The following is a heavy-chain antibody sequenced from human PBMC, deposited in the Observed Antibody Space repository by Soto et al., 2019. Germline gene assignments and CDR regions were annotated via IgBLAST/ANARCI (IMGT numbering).Heavy chain of an antibody. J-gene: IGHJ4*02. CDR3: SRGILV. V-gene: IGHV4-31*03. Sequence: QVQLQESGPGLVKPSQTLSLTCTVSGGSINSGGYCCRWIRQHTGQGLDWIGCIAYGGSTSYNPSLKSRVTISVDTSTNLSSLTLTSVTAADTAVYYCSRGILVWGQGALITVSS. CDR1: GGSINSGGYC. D-gene: IGHD5-18*01. CDR2: IAYGGST.